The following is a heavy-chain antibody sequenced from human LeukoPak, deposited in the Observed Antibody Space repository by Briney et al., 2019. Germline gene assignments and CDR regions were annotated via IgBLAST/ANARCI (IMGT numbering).Heavy chain of an antibody. CDR1: GFTFSNYA. V-gene: IGHV3-23*01. D-gene: IGHD3-10*01. Sequence: GGSLTLSCAASGFTFSNYAMSWVRQPPAMGMERVSAISGCGDSKYYEDSVKGLYTISRDNSKNTLYLQINSLRAEDTAVYDRAKRYYGSGSYYNNWGQGTLVTVSS. CDR2: ISGCGDSK. J-gene: IGHJ4*02. CDR3: AKRYYGSGSYYNN.